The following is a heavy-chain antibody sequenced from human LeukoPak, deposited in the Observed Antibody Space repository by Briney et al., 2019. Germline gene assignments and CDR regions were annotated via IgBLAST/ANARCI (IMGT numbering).Heavy chain of an antibody. CDR2: IYHSGST. V-gene: IGHV4-4*02. CDR1: GGSIRSSNW. Sequence: SGTLSLTCAISGGSIRSSNWWSWVRQPPGKGLEWIGEIYHSGSTNYNPSLESRITISVDKSKNQFSLKLNSVTAADTAVYYCARGIVATTYYFDYWGQGTLVTVSS. J-gene: IGHJ4*02. CDR3: ARGIVATTYYFDY. D-gene: IGHD5-12*01.